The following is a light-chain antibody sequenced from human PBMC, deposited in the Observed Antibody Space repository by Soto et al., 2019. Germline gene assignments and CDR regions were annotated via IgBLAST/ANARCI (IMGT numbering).Light chain of an antibody. V-gene: IGKV3-20*01. CDR1: QSVSSSY. J-gene: IGKJ3*01. Sequence: EIVLTQSPGTLSLSPGERATLSCRASQSVSSSYLAWYQQKPGQAPRLLIYGASSMATGIPDRFSGSGSGPDFTLTISRLEPEDFAVYYCQQYGSSPIFTFGPGTKVDIK. CDR3: QQYGSSPIFT. CDR2: GAS.